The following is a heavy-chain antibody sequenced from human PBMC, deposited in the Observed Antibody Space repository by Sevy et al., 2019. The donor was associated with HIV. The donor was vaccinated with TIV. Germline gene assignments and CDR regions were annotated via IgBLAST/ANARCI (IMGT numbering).Heavy chain of an antibody. CDR3: ARWFEFNFGVVNYGMDV. J-gene: IGHJ6*02. CDR2: ISAYNANT. D-gene: IGHD3-3*01. V-gene: IGHV1-18*01. CDR1: GYTFTSYG. Sequence: ASVKVSCKASGYTFTSYGISWVRQAPGRGLEWMGWISAYNANTNYAQKLQGRVTMTTDTSTSTAYMELRSLRSDDTAVYYCARWFEFNFGVVNYGMDVWGQGTTVTVSS.